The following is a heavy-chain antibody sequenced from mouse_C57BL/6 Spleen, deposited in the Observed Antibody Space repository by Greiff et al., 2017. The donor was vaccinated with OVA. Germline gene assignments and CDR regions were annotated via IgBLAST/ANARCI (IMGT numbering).Heavy chain of an antibody. CDR1: GYTFTDYY. V-gene: IGHV1-76*01. CDR3: ARQATTAYFDY. Sequence: VQLQQSGAELVRPGASVKLSCKASGYTFTDYYINWVKQRPGQGLEWIARIYPGSGNTYYNEKFKGKATLTAEKSSSTAYMQLSSLTSEDSAVYFCARQATTAYFDYWGQGTTLTVSS. D-gene: IGHD1-2*01. CDR2: IYPGSGNT. J-gene: IGHJ2*01.